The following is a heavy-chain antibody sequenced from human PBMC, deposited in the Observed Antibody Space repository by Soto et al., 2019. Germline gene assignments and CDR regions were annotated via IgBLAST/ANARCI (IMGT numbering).Heavy chain of an antibody. V-gene: IGHV4-4*02. J-gene: IGHJ4*02. CDR1: GGSISSSNW. D-gene: IGHD6-13*01. CDR2: IYHSGST. CDR3: AREAPGTSYFDC. Sequence: QVQLQESGPGLVKPSGTLSLTCAASGGSISSSNWWSWVRQPPGKGLEWIGEIYHSGSTNSNPSLKSRVTISVDTSKSQFSLRLSSVTAADTAVYYCAREAPGTSYFDCWGRGTQVTVSS.